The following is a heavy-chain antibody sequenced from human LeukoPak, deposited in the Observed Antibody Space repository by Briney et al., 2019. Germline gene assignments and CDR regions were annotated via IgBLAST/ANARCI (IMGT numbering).Heavy chain of an antibody. CDR2: ISSSGSTI. V-gene: IGHV3-48*04. Sequence: GGSLRLSCTASGFTFSSYSMNWVRQAPGKGLEWVSYISSSGSTIYYADSVKGRFTISRDNAKDSLYLQMNGLRAEDTALYFCARRKYSISSGYHYYYMDVWGKGTTVTVSS. J-gene: IGHJ6*03. CDR1: GFTFSSYS. D-gene: IGHD6-6*01. CDR3: ARRKYSISSGYHYYYMDV.